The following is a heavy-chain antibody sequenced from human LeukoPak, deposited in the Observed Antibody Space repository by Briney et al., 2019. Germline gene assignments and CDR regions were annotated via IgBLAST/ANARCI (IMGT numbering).Heavy chain of an antibody. CDR3: ARDNSVGETAWWFDP. Sequence: GASVKVSCKASGYTFSNYGISWVRQAPGQGLEWVGWIRGDNGNTNYAQKLQGRVTMTTDTSTSTAYMELTSLTSDDTAVYYCARDNSVGETAWWFDPWGQGTLVTVSS. V-gene: IGHV1-18*01. CDR2: IRGDNGNT. D-gene: IGHD1-26*01. CDR1: GYTFSNYG. J-gene: IGHJ5*02.